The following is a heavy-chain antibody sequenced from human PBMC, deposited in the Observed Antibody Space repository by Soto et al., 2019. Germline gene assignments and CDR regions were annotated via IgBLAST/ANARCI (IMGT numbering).Heavy chain of an antibody. J-gene: IGHJ6*02. CDR3: ARGPLVVVAATMAYYGMDV. D-gene: IGHD2-15*01. CDR1: GGSVSSGSYY. CDR2: IYYSGST. V-gene: IGHV4-61*01. Sequence: QVQLQESGPGLVKPSETLSLTCTVSGGSVSSGSYYWSWIRQPPGKGLEWIGYIYYSGSTNYNPSLKRRVAISVDTCKDQFSLKLSSVTAADTAVYYCARGPLVVVAATMAYYGMDVWGQGTTVTVSS.